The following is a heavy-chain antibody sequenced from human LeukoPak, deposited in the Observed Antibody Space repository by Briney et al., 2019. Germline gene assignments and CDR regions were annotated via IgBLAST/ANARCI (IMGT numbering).Heavy chain of an antibody. J-gene: IGHJ4*02. D-gene: IGHD2-8*01. CDR2: IHHSGRT. CDR3: ARGIVLTVYASFDY. CDR1: GGSFSDYY. V-gene: IGHV4-34*01. Sequence: SETLSLTCGVFGGSFSDYYWTWIRQPPGKGLEWIGEIHHSGRTNYNPSLKSRVTISVNTSEGQFSLKLNSVSAADTAVYYCARGIVLTVYASFDYWGQGTLVTISS.